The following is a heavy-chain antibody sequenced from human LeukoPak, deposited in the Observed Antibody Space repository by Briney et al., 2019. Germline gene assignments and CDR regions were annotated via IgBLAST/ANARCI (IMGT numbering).Heavy chain of an antibody. Sequence: GGSLRLSCAASGFTFSRYRMNWVRQAPGKGLEWVSSISTTSSYIYYADSVKGRFTIARDNAKNSLYLQMNSLRAEDTAVYYCARDQWLQSYDYMDVWGKGTTVTISS. V-gene: IGHV3-21*01. J-gene: IGHJ6*03. CDR3: ARDQWLQSYDYMDV. CDR1: GFTFSRYR. D-gene: IGHD5-24*01. CDR2: ISTTSSYI.